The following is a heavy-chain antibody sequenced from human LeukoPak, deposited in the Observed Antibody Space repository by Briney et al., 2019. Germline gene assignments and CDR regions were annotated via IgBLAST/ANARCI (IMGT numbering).Heavy chain of an antibody. CDR2: IIQNGRR. V-gene: IGHV4-34*01. D-gene: IGHD2-15*01. CDR3: VRGFCRGDSCYSAEYFQH. J-gene: IGHJ1*01. CDR1: GDSFSGYY. Sequence: KSSETLSLTCDVYGDSFSGYYWTCMRQTPEKGVEWIGEIIQNGRRGVNPSPESPVTISVDTSKNHFSLKLTSVTAADTSVYYCVRGFCRGDSCYSAEYFQHWGQGTLVTVSS.